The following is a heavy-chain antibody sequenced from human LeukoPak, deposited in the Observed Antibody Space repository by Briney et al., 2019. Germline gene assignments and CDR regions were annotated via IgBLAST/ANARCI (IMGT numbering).Heavy chain of an antibody. CDR2: MNPNSANA. CDR1: GYTFTSYD. D-gene: IGHD1-14*01. CDR3: ARRRVGTHFDY. V-gene: IGHV1-8*01. Sequence: GASVKVSCKASGYTFTSYDINWVRQATGQGLEWMGWMNPNSANADYAQKFQGRVTITRNTSISTAYMELSSLRFEDTAVYYCARRRVGTHFDYWGQGTLVTVSS. J-gene: IGHJ4*02.